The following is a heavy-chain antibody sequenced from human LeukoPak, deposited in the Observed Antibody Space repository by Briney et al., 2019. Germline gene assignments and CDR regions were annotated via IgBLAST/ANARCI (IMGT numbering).Heavy chain of an antibody. Sequence: ASVKVSCKASGYTFTSYDINWVRQATGQGLEWMGWMNPNSGNTGYAQKFQGRVTMTRNTSISTAYMELSSLRSEDTAVYYCARGRKRQLWYNNWFDPWGQGTLVTVSS. CDR1: GYTFTSYD. CDR3: ARGRKRQLWYNNWFDP. V-gene: IGHV1-8*01. D-gene: IGHD5-18*01. J-gene: IGHJ5*02. CDR2: MNPNSGNT.